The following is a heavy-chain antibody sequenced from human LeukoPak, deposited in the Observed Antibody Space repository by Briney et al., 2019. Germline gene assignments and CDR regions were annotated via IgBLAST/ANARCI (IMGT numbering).Heavy chain of an antibody. CDR3: ARSFMEGFDY. CDR1: GGSISSYY. D-gene: IGHD3-3*01. J-gene: IGHJ4*02. Sequence: PSEPLSLACTVSGGSISSYYWSWIRQPAGKGLEWIGRIYTSGSTNYNPSLKSRVTMSVDASKNQFSLKLSSVTAADTAVYYCARSFMEGFDYWGQGTLVTVSS. CDR2: IYTSGST. V-gene: IGHV4-4*07.